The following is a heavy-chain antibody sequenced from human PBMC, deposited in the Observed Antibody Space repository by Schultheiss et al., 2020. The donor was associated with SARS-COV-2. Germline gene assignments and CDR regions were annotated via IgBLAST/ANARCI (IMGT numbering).Heavy chain of an antibody. CDR1: GFTFSSYA. CDR3: TREDEAVGRHFDY. J-gene: IGHJ4*02. CDR2: IRSKAYGGTT. Sequence: GGSQRLSCAASGFTFSSYAMSWVRQAPGKGLEWVGFIRSKAYGGTTEYAASVKGRFTISRDDSKSIAYLQMNSLKTEDTAVYYCTREDEAVGRHFDYWGQGTLVTVSS. D-gene: IGHD6-19*01. V-gene: IGHV3-49*04.